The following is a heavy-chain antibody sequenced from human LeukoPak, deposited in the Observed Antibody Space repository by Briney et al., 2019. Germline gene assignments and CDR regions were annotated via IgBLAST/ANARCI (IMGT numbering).Heavy chain of an antibody. CDR3: ARAPKSSGWYSVDY. CDR1: GGSISSYY. Sequence: SETLSLTCTVSGGSISSYYWSWIRQPPGKGLEWIGYIYYSGSTYYNPSLKSRVTISVDTSKNQFSLKLSSVTAADTAVYYCARAPKSSGWYSVDYWGQGTLVTVSS. CDR2: IYYSGST. J-gene: IGHJ4*02. D-gene: IGHD6-19*01. V-gene: IGHV4-59*08.